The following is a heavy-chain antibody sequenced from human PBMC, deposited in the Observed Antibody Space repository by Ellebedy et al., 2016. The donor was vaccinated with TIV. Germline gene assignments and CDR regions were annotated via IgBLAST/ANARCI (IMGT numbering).Heavy chain of an antibody. Sequence: GGSLRLSCAASGFTVSSNYMSWVRQAPGKGLEWVSGISGSGENTVHAASVRGRVTLSRDNSKNTLHLQISDLRAEDTAIYYCVRGPPFWSATYYFDWWGQGTLVTVSS. V-gene: IGHV3-53*01. J-gene: IGHJ4*02. CDR1: GFTVSSNY. CDR3: VRGPPFWSATYYFDW. D-gene: IGHD3-3*01. CDR2: ISGSGENT.